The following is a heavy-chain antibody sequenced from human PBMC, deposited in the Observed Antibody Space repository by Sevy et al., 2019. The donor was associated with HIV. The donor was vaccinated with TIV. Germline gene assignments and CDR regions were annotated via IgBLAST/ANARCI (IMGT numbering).Heavy chain of an antibody. J-gene: IGHJ4*02. D-gene: IGHD3-22*01. CDR1: GGSISSDY. CDR3: ARARYNYYDSSGFFDY. CDR2: IYYSGST. V-gene: IGHV4-59*01. Sequence: SETLSLTCTVSGGSISSDYWSWVRQPPGKGVEWIGYIYYSGSTNYNPSLKSRVTISVDTSKNQFSLKLSSVTAADTAVYYCARARYNYYDSSGFFDYWGQGTLVTVSS.